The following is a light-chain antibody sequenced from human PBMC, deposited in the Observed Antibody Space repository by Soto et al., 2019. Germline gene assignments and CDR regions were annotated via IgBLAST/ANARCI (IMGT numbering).Light chain of an antibody. CDR1: RSLVYSDGNTS. CDR2: EVS. V-gene: IGKV2-30*01. CDR3: MQGTHWPQT. J-gene: IGKJ1*01. Sequence: DVVMTQSPLSLPVTLGQPASISCRSSRSLVYSDGNTSLNWFQQRPGQSPRRLIFEVSNGDSGVPDRFCGSASGSDFTVKISRVEAEDVGLYYCMQGTHWPQTSCQGTKVEAK.